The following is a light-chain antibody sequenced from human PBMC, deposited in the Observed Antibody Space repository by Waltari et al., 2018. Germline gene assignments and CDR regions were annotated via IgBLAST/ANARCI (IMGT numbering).Light chain of an antibody. Sequence: EIVLTQSPATLSLSPGERATLSCRASQSVSSQLAWYQQKPGQAPRLLIYDASDRVTGIPDRFSGSGSGTDFTLTISSLEPEDFAVYYCQQRSDWPCTFGQGTRVEIK. CDR1: QSVSSQ. V-gene: IGKV3-11*01. J-gene: IGKJ1*01. CDR2: DAS. CDR3: QQRSDWPCT.